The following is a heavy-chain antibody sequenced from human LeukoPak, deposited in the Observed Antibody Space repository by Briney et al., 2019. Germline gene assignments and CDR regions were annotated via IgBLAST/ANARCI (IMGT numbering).Heavy chain of an antibody. CDR1: GFTFSSHW. CDR3: ARDTTTHFAY. D-gene: IGHD5-12*01. Sequence: GGSLRLSCAASGFTFSSHWMSWVRQAPGKGLEWVSVISGGGSNTYYADSVKGRFTVSRDNSKNTLYLQMNSLRAEDTAVYYCARDTTTHFAYWGQGTPVSVPS. CDR2: ISGGGSNT. V-gene: IGHV3-23*01. J-gene: IGHJ4*02.